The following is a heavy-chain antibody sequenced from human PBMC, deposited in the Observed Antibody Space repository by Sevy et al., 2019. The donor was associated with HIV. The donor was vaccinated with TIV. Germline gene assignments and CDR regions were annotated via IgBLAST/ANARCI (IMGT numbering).Heavy chain of an antibody. Sequence: GGSLRLSCAASGFTFSSYSMNWVRQAPGKGLEWVSSISSSSSYTYYADSVKGRFTISRDNAKNSLYLQMNSLRAEETTVYYCARDKTYYYDSSGYHHAFDIWGQGTMVTVSS. D-gene: IGHD3-22*01. CDR3: ARDKTYYYDSSGYHHAFDI. V-gene: IGHV3-21*01. CDR1: GFTFSSYS. CDR2: ISSSSSYT. J-gene: IGHJ3*02.